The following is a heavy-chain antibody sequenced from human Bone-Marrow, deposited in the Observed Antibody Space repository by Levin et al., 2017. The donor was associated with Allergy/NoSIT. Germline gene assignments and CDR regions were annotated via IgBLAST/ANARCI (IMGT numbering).Heavy chain of an antibody. CDR1: GFTFSNFW. V-gene: IGHV3-7*01. CDR2: INQAGSEI. Sequence: PGGSLRLSCAASGFTFSNFWMSWVRQAPGKGLEWVANINQAGSEIYYVDSVKGRFTIARDNAKNSLYLEMNSLRGEDTAVYYCARDKIVGATKFDCWGQGTLVTVSS. J-gene: IGHJ4*02. D-gene: IGHD1-26*01. CDR3: ARDKIVGATKFDC.